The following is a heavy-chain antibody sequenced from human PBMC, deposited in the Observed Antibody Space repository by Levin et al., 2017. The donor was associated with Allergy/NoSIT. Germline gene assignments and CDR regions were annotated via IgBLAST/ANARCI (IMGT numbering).Heavy chain of an antibody. CDR1: GFTFSDYY. CDR2: ISSSGSMI. D-gene: IGHD2-2*03. V-gene: IGHV3-11*01. Sequence: GESLKISCAASGFTFSDYYMSWIRQAPGKGLEWVSYISSSGSMIYYADSVKGRFSISRDNAKNSLYLQMNSLRPEDTAVYYCARDWIRSYYGMDVWGQGTTVTVSS. CDR3: ARDWIRSYYGMDV. J-gene: IGHJ6*02.